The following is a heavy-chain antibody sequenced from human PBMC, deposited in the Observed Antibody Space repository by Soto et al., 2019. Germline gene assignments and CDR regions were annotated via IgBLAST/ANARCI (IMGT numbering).Heavy chain of an antibody. CDR3: ARAGHNSSSEGANWFDP. Sequence: PSETLSLTCTVSGGSISRGGYYWSWIRQHPGKGLEWIGYIYYSGSTYFNPSLKSRLTISVDTSKNQFSLQLSSVTAADTAVYYCARAGHNSSSEGANWFDPWGQGTLVTVSS. CDR1: GGSISRGGYY. J-gene: IGHJ5*02. V-gene: IGHV4-31*03. CDR2: IYYSGST. D-gene: IGHD6-6*01.